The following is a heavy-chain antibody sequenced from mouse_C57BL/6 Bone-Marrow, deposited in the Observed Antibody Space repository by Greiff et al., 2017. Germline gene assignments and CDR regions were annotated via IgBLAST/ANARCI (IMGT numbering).Heavy chain of an antibody. CDR3: ARGGYPHYYAMDY. Sequence: EVQVVASGGGLVKPGGSLKLSCAASGFTFSDYGMHWVRQAPEKGLEWVAYISSGSSTIYYADTVKGRFTISRDNAKNTLFLQMTSLSSEDTAMYYCARGGYPHYYAMDYWGQGTSVTVSS. CDR1: GFTFSDYG. CDR2: ISSGSSTI. D-gene: IGHD2-2*01. V-gene: IGHV5-17*01. J-gene: IGHJ4*01.